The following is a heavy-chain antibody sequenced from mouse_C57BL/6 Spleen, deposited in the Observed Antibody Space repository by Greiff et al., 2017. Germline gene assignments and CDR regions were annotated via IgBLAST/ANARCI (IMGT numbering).Heavy chain of an antibody. CDR1: GYTFTSYW. J-gene: IGHJ4*01. V-gene: IGHV1-53*01. CDR3: AMEAYADDDYAMDY. Sequence: QVQLQQPGTDLVKPGASVKLSCTASGYTFTSYWMPWVQQRPGQGLEWIGNISPGSGGTNYNDKFKGKATLTVDKSSSTAYMQLRSLTSEDSAVYYCAMEAYADDDYAMDYWGQGTSVTVSS. D-gene: IGHD6-5*01. CDR2: ISPGSGGT.